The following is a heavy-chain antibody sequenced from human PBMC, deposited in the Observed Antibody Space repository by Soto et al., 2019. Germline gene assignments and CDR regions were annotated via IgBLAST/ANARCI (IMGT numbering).Heavy chain of an antibody. CDR3: ARAHAPTLPFDY. J-gene: IGHJ4*02. CDR2: IYHSGNA. CDR1: GGSIRNVY. V-gene: IGHV4-59*01. Sequence: SETLSLTCTVSGGSIRNVYWSWIRQLPGKGLEWIGFIYHSGNAKYNPSLKSRVTISVDTSKNQFSLSLNSVTAADTAVYFCARAHAPTLPFDYWGQGTLVTVS. D-gene: IGHD2-2*01.